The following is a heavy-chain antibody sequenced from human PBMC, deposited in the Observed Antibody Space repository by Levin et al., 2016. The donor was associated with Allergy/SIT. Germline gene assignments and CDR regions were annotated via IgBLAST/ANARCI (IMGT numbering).Heavy chain of an antibody. CDR3: APDGGLIAIPGYGMDV. D-gene: IGHD2/OR15-2a*01. CDR1: GFTFSTYG. Sequence: GESLKISCAASGFTFSTYGMHWVRQAPGKGLEWVAFIGNDGIKQFIAGSVKGRFTISRDNSINTLYLQMNSLRAEDTAVYFCAPDGGLIAIPGYGMDVWGQGTTVAVSS. J-gene: IGHJ6*02. CDR2: IGNDGIKQ. V-gene: IGHV3-30*02.